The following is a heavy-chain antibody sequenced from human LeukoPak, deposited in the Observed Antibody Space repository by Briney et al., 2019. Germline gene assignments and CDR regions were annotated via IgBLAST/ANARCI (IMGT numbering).Heavy chain of an antibody. D-gene: IGHD3-22*01. J-gene: IGHJ4*02. CDR2: TSFGGSYK. V-gene: IGHV3-30*18. CDR3: AKEFSGYLGSFEY. Sequence: PGGSLRLSCAASGFTFSSNGMHWVRQAPGKGLEWVAITSFGGSYKNYAYSVKGRFTMSRDNSKNRLYLQMNRLRAEDTAVYCCAKEFSGYLGSFEYWGQGTLVTVSS. CDR1: GFTFSSNG.